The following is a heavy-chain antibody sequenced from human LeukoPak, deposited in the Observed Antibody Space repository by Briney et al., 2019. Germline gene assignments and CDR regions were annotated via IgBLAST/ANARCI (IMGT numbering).Heavy chain of an antibody. CDR3: ARSGGHSFGLMDS. V-gene: IGHV1-2*02. Sequence: ASVKVSCKASGYTFKDYYMHWVRRAPGQAFEWMGWINPHSGDTKFAQKFHGRVTMTRDTSISTAYMELSSLKSDDTATYYCARSGGHSFGLMDSWGQGTLVTVSS. CDR1: GYTFKDYY. D-gene: IGHD5-18*01. CDR2: INPHSGDT. J-gene: IGHJ4*02.